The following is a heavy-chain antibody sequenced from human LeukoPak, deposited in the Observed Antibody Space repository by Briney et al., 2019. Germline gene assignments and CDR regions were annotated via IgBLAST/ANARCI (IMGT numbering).Heavy chain of an antibody. CDR3: ARGTVENCSGGSCYSFKSWFDP. D-gene: IGHD2-15*01. CDR1: GFTFSSYW. Sequence: GGSLRLSCAPSGFTFSSYWMHWVRQASGKGLMWVSRIDTDGSNANYADSVEGRFTISRDNAKNTLYLQMNSLRAEDTAVYYCARGTVENCSGGSCYSFKSWFDPWGQGTLVTVSS. CDR2: IDTDGSNA. V-gene: IGHV3-74*01. J-gene: IGHJ5*02.